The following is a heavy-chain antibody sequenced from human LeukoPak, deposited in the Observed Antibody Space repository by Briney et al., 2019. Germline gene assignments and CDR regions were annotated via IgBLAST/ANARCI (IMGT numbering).Heavy chain of an antibody. D-gene: IGHD3-16*01. J-gene: IGHJ4*02. CDR3: VRDLGEQPVGIFFDF. CDR2: ISAYNGNT. Sequence: ASVPVSCQASGYTFPSFGISWVRQAPGQGLAWMGWISAYNGNTNFAQKLQGRVTMTTDTSTSTAYMELRSLRSDDTAMFYCVRDLGEQPVGIFFDFWGQGTLVTVSS. CDR1: GYTFPSFG. V-gene: IGHV1-18*04.